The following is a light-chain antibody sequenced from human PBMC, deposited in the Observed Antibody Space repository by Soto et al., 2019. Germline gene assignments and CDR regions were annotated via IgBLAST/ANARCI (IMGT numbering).Light chain of an antibody. Sequence: QSVLTQPPSVSGAPGQRVTISCTGSSSNIGAGYDVHWYQQLPGTAPKLLIYYNNNRPSGVPDRFSGSKSGTSASLAITGLQAEDEADYYCHSYDTSLSGSVFGGGTQLTVL. V-gene: IGLV1-40*01. CDR1: SSNIGAGYD. J-gene: IGLJ2*01. CDR3: HSYDTSLSGSV. CDR2: YNN.